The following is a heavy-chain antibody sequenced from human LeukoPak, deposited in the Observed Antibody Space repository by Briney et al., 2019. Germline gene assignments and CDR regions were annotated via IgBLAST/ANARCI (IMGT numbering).Heavy chain of an antibody. Sequence: GGSLRLSCVASGXTFRSYWMHWVRQAPGKGLEWVSRINGDGRSTSYADFVRGRFTISRDNAKNTLYLQVNSLRAEDTAVYYCARDQLYCSGGYCYFDSWGQGTLVTVSS. V-gene: IGHV3-74*01. J-gene: IGHJ4*02. D-gene: IGHD2-15*01. CDR1: GXTFRSYW. CDR3: ARDQLYCSGGYCYFDS. CDR2: INGDGRST.